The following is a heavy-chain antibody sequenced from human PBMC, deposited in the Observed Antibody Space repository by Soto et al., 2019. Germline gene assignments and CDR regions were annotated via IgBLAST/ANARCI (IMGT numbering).Heavy chain of an antibody. CDR3: AREEYYYGSGAFFDY. CDR2: IIPILGIA. Sequence: QVQLVQSGAEVKKPGSSVKVSCKASGGTFSSYTISWVRQAPGQGLEWMGRIIPILGIANYAQKFQGRVTITSDKSTSTAYMELSSLRSEDTAVYYCAREEYYYGSGAFFDYWGHGTLATVSS. CDR1: GGTFSSYT. D-gene: IGHD3-10*01. J-gene: IGHJ4*01. V-gene: IGHV1-69*08.